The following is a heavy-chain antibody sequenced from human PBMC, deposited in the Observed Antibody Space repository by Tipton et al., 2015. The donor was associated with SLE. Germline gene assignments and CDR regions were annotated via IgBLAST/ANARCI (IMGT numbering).Heavy chain of an antibody. D-gene: IGHD4-17*01. Sequence: GSLRLSCAASGFTFSDYYMSWIRQAPGKGLEWVSYISSSGSTIYYADSVKVRFTISRDNAKNSLYLQMNSLRAEDTAEYYCATDYGDYIYWNWFDPWGQGTRVTVSS. J-gene: IGHJ5*02. CDR1: GFTFSDYY. CDR2: ISSSGSTI. V-gene: IGHV3-11*01. CDR3: ATDYGDYIYWNWFDP.